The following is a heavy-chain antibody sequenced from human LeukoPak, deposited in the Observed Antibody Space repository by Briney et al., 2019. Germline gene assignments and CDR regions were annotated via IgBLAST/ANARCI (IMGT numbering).Heavy chain of an antibody. CDR1: GFTFSSYA. CDR2: ISGSGGST. J-gene: IGHJ4*02. D-gene: IGHD2-21*02. V-gene: IGHV3-23*01. CDR3: AKVASIVVVTAIDY. Sequence: PGGSLRLSCAASGFTFSSYAMSWVRQAPGKGLEWVSAISGSGGSTYYADSVKGRFTISRDNSKNTLYLQMNSLRAEDTAVYYCAKVASIVVVTAIDYWGQGTLSPSPQ.